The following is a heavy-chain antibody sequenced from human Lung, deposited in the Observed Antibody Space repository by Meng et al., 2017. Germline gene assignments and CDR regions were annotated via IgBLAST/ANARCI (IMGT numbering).Heavy chain of an antibody. J-gene: IGHJ4*02. Sequence: VQLQESGPGRVKPSETLSLTCAVSGGSISSGNWWSWVRQPPGKGLEWIGEISHSGNTNYSPSFRGRVTMSVGRSRDQFSLELNSVTAADTAVYFCARNGAYCLHSWGQGTLVTVSS. CDR3: ARNGAYCLHS. CDR2: ISHSGNT. V-gene: IGHV4-4*02. D-gene: IGHD4-17*01. CDR1: GGSISSGNW.